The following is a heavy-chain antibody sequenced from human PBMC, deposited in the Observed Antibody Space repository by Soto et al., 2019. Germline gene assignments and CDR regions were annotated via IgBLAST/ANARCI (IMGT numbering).Heavy chain of an antibody. CDR3: AREPSLRFLVYYGMDV. CDR1: GGTFSSYA. J-gene: IGHJ6*02. V-gene: IGHV1-69*13. Sequence: GASVKVSCKASGGTFSSYAISWVRQAPGQGLEWMGGIIPIFGTANYAQKFQGRVTITADESTSTAYMELSSLRSEDTAVYYCAREPSLRFLVYYGMDVWGQGTTVTVSS. D-gene: IGHD3-3*01. CDR2: IIPIFGTA.